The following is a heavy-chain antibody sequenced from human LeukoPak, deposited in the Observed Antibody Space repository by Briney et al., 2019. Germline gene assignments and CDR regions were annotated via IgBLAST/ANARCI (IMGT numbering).Heavy chain of an antibody. V-gene: IGHV1-24*01. J-gene: IGHJ4*02. CDR3: ATLDSYYDNSGRPLVPD. CDR1: GYALTDFS. CDR2: FNREDDEA. D-gene: IGHD3-22*01. Sequence: ASLKVSCNISGYALTDFSMHWVRQAPGKGLEWMGGFNREDDEAIYAPHFQGRVTVTEDTSTDTAYMELSSLRSEDTAVYYCATLDSYYDNSGRPLVPDWGQGTLVTVSS.